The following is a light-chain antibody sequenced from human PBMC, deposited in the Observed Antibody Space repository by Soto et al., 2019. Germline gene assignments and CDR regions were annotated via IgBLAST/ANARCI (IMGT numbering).Light chain of an antibody. CDR3: QQYGSPPRT. V-gene: IGKV3-20*01. J-gene: IGKJ1*01. Sequence: ETVMTQSPATLSVSPGERATLSCRASQSVYSSLAWYQQKPGQAPRLLIYGASTRATGIPDRFTGSGSGTDFTLTISRLEPEDFAVYYCQQYGSPPRTFGQGTKVDIK. CDR1: QSVYSS. CDR2: GAS.